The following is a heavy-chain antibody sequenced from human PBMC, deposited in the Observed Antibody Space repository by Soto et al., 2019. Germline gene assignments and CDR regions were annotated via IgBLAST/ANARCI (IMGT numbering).Heavy chain of an antibody. Sequence: GGSLRLSCAASGFTFSSYAMSWVRQAPGKGLEWVSAISGSGGSTYYADSVKGRFTISRDNSKNTLYLQMNSLRAEDTAVYYCAKTTVTTGGYYYYYMDVWGKGTTVTVSS. CDR2: ISGSGGST. J-gene: IGHJ6*03. CDR3: AKTTVTTGGYYYYYMDV. D-gene: IGHD4-4*01. CDR1: GFTFSSYA. V-gene: IGHV3-23*01.